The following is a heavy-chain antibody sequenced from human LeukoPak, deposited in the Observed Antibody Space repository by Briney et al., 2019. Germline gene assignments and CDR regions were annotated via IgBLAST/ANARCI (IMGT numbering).Heavy chain of an antibody. CDR1: GFTFSSCS. CDR3: ARTTVITPSAFDL. CDR2: ISSSSSYI. D-gene: IGHD4-17*01. V-gene: IGHV3-21*01. Sequence: GGSLRLSCAASGFTFSSCSMNWVRQAPGKGLEWVSSISSSSSYIYYADSVKGRFTISRDNAKNSLYLQMNSLRAEDTAVYYCARTTVITPSAFDLWGQGTSVTVSS. J-gene: IGHJ3*01.